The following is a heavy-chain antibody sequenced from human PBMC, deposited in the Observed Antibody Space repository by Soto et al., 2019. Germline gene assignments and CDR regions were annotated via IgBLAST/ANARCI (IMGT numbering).Heavy chain of an antibody. V-gene: IGHV4-30-4*01. J-gene: IGHJ6*02. Sequence: QVQLQESGPGLVKPSQTLSLTCTVSGGSISRGDYYWSWIRQPPGKGLEWIGYIYYRGSSYYNPCLKSRVTISVDTSKNQFSLKLSSVTAADTAVYYCASLSMVRGVLYGMDVWGQGTTVTVSS. CDR1: GGSISRGDYY. CDR3: ASLSMVRGVLYGMDV. CDR2: IYYRGSS. D-gene: IGHD3-10*01.